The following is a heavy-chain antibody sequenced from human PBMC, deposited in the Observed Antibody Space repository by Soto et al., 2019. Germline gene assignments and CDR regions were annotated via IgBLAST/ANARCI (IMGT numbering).Heavy chain of an antibody. CDR2: IYPTGST. Sequence: PSETLSLTCAVSGGSFTSNNWWTWVRQPPGQGLEWIGEIYPTGSTNYNPSLKSRVTISLDKSENQFSLKVTSLTAADTAVYYCASQDPGTSVEYWGQGTLVTVSS. J-gene: IGHJ4*02. CDR3: ASQDPGTSVEY. V-gene: IGHV4-4*02. CDR1: GGSFTSNNW. D-gene: IGHD1-7*01.